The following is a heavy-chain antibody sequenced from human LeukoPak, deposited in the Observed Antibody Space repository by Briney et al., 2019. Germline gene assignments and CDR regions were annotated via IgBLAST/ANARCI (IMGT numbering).Heavy chain of an antibody. D-gene: IGHD3-22*01. V-gene: IGHV1-69*13. CDR1: GGTFSSYA. CDR2: IIPIFGTA. CDR3: ARHLNYYDSSGPADY. J-gene: IGHJ4*02. Sequence: GASVKVSCKAPGGTFSSYAISWVRQAPGQGLEWMGGIIPIFGTANYAQKFQGRVTITADESTSTAYMELSSLRSEDTAVYYCARHLNYYDSSGPADYWGQGTLVTVSS.